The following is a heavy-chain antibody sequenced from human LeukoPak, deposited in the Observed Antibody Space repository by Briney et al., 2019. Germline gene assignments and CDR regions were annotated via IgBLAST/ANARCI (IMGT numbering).Heavy chain of an antibody. CDR2: ISSSGSTI. J-gene: IGHJ4*02. V-gene: IGHV3-48*03. CDR3: AREWYSSSWYYFDY. D-gene: IGHD6-13*01. CDR1: GFTFSSYE. Sequence: GSLRLSCAASGFTFSSYEMNWVRQAPGKGLEWVSYISSSGSTIYYADSVKGRFTISRDNAKNSLYLQMNSLRAEDTAVYYCAREWYSSSWYYFDYRGQGTLVTVSS.